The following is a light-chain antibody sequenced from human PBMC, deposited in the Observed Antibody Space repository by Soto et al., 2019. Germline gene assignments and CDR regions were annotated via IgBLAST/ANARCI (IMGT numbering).Light chain of an antibody. CDR1: QSVSSSY. CDR2: GAS. J-gene: IGKJ4*01. Sequence: EIVLTQSPATLSLSPSERVTLXRRPSQSVSSSYLAWYQQKPGQAPRLLIYGASNRATGIPDRFSGSGSGTDFTLTISRLEPEDFAVYYCQQYDNSPLTFGGGTKVDIK. V-gene: IGKV3-20*01. CDR3: QQYDNSPLT.